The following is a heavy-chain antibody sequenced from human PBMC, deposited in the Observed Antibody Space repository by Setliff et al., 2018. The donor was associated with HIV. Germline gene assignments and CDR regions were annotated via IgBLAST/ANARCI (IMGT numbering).Heavy chain of an antibody. Sequence: SETLSLTCTVSGDSINSGNYYWSWIRQHPGKGLEWIGYIYYSGSTYYSPSLKSRVTISEDTSKNQFSLKMRSVTAADTAVYYCARAVRLRGRYYNYMDVWGKGTTVTVSS. CDR2: IYYSGST. V-gene: IGHV4-31*03. J-gene: IGHJ6*03. CDR1: GDSINSGNYY. CDR3: ARAVRLRGRYYNYMDV.